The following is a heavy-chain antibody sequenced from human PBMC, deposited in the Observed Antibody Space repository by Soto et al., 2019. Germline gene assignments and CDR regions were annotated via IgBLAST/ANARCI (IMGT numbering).Heavy chain of an antibody. J-gene: IGHJ4*02. CDR1: GFTFRSYG. CDR2: ISYDGSNK. CDR3: AKEKSPLDYGDASIDY. Sequence: PGGSLRLSCAASGFTFRSYGMHWVRQAPGKGLEWVTIISYDGSNKYYADSAKGRFTISRDNSKNTLYLQMNSLRAEDTAEYYCAKEKSPLDYGDASIDYWGQGTLVTVSS. V-gene: IGHV3-30*18. D-gene: IGHD4-17*01.